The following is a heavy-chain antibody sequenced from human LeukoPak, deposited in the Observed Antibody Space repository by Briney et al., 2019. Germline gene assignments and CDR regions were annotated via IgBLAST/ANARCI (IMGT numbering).Heavy chain of an antibody. CDR2: IYTSGST. CDR1: GGSISSYY. D-gene: IGHD3-10*01. Sequence: SETLSLTCTVSGGSISSYYWSWIRQPPGKGLEWIGYIYTSGSTNYNPSLKSRVTISVDTSKNQFSLKLSSVTAADTAVYYCARHSNQGWPLWEYGSGAFDIWGQGTMVTVSS. J-gene: IGHJ3*02. CDR3: ARHSNQGWPLWEYGSGAFDI. V-gene: IGHV4-4*09.